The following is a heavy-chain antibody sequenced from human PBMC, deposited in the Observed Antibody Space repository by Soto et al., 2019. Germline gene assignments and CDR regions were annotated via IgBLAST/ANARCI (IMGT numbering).Heavy chain of an antibody. J-gene: IGHJ4*02. CDR1: GGSISSGGYS. V-gene: IGHV4-30-2*01. D-gene: IGHD2-15*01. Sequence: SETLSLTCAVSGGSISSGGYSWSWIRQPPGKGLEWIEYIYHSGSTYYNPSLKSRVTISVDRSKNQFSLKLSSVTAADTAVYYCASRGTTTYCSGGSCYARGFDYWGQGALVTVSS. CDR3: ASRGTTTYCSGGSCYARGFDY. CDR2: IYHSGST.